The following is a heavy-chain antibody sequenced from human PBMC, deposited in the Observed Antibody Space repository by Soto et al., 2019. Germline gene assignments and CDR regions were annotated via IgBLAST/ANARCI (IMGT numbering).Heavy chain of an antibody. J-gene: IGHJ6*02. CDR3: ARDTAQLGYSVYYYYGMDV. CDR2: INPTGGGT. Sequence: GASVKVSCKASGYTFTNYYIHWVRHAPGQGLEWMAIINPTGGGTNYAQKFQGRVTMTRDTSTSTVYMELSSLRSEDTAVYYCARDTAQLGYSVYYYYGMDVWGQGTTVTVSS. CDR1: GYTFTNYY. D-gene: IGHD3-22*01. V-gene: IGHV1-46*01.